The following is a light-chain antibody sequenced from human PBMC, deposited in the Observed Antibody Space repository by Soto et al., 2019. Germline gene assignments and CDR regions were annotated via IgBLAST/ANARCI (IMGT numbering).Light chain of an antibody. CDR3: QQYGSSTAT. CDR1: HSVTTH. V-gene: IGKV3-20*01. CDR2: GAS. Sequence: IVWTQSADTRSLSPGAGATLSCWASHSVTTHLAWFQQRPGQTPRLLIYGASSRATGIPDRFSGSGSGTDFTLTISILEPEDFTVYYCQQYGSSTATFGQGTKVDI. J-gene: IGKJ1*01.